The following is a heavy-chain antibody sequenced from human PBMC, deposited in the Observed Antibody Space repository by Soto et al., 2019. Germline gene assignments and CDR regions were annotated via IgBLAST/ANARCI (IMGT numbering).Heavy chain of an antibody. V-gene: IGHV4-39*01. CDR3: ARRYGWLYFDY. Sequence: SETLSLTCTVSGDSISSSNYFWGWIRQPPGKGLEWIGTIFYSGSTYYNPSLKSRVTISVDTSKNQFSLKLTSVTAADTALYYCARRYGWLYFDYWGKGSLVT. D-gene: IGHD3-10*01. CDR1: GDSISSSNYF. J-gene: IGHJ4*02. CDR2: IFYSGST.